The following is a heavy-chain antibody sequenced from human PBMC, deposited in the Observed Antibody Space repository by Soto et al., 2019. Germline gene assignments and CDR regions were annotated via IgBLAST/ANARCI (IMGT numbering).Heavy chain of an antibody. CDR2: ISAYNGNT. CDR1: GYTFTSYG. V-gene: IGHV1-18*01. J-gene: IGHJ3*02. D-gene: IGHD2-21*01. CDR3: ARDTALAHIHAFDI. Sequence: ASVKVSCKASGYTFTSYGISWVRQAPGQGLEWMGWISAYNGNTNYAQKLQGRVTMTTDTSTSTAYMELRSLRSDDTAVYYCARDTALAHIHAFDIWGQGTMVTVSS.